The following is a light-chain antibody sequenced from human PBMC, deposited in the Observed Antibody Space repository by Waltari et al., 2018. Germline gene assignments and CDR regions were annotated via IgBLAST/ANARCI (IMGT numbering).Light chain of an antibody. CDR3: CSDEGDNTWV. Sequence: QSALTQPASVSASPGQSITISCTGTSSDGGSHDLVSWYQQFTGKAPKLIIYDGNKRPSRVSNRFSGFQSGNTATLTISGLQAEDEADYYCCSDEGDNTWVFGGGTKVTVL. CDR1: SSDGGSHDL. V-gene: IGLV2-23*01. CDR2: DGN. J-gene: IGLJ3*02.